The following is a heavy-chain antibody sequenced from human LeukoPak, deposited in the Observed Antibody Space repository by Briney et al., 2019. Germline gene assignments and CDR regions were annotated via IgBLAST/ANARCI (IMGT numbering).Heavy chain of an antibody. CDR1: GGSLSGYY. D-gene: IGHD3-10*01. J-gene: IGHJ4*02. CDR3: ARGRITMVRGVIILPSYYFDY. CDR2: INHSGST. Sequence: SSETLSLTCAVYGGSLSGYYWSWIRQPPGKGLEWIGEINHSGSTNYNPSLKSRVTISVDTSKNQFSLKLSSVTAADTAVYYCARGRITMVRGVIILPSYYFDYWGQGTLVTVSS. V-gene: IGHV4-34*01.